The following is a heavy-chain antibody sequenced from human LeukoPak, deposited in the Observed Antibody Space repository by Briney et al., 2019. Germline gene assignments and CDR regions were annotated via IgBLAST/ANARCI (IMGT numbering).Heavy chain of an antibody. Sequence: SETLSLTCTVSGGSISSGGYYWSWIRQPPGKGLVWIGYIYYSGSTSNNPSLKSRATISVDTSKNQFSLKLTSVTAADTAVYYCARRGFWSGYYDYWGQGTLVTVSS. J-gene: IGHJ4*02. D-gene: IGHD3-3*01. V-gene: IGHV4-30-4*01. CDR2: IYYSGST. CDR1: GGSISSGGYY. CDR3: ARRGFWSGYYDY.